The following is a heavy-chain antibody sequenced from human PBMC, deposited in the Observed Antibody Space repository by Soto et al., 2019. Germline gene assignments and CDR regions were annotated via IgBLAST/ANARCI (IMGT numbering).Heavy chain of an antibody. Sequence: LSLTCTVSGGSISSGDYYWSWIRQPPGKGLEWVSYIGLGSSTKYYADSVEGRFTISRDNAKNSLYLQMNSLRAEDTAVYYCARDQLYYNDISGRPLNAFDVWGQGTMVTVSS. D-gene: IGHD3-22*01. CDR1: GGSISSGDYY. V-gene: IGHV3-11*04. CDR2: IGLGSSTK. CDR3: ARDQLYYNDISGRPLNAFDV. J-gene: IGHJ3*01.